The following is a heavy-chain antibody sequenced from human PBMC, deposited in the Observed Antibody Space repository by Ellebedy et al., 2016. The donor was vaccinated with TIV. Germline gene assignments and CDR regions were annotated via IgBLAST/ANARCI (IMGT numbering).Heavy chain of an antibody. J-gene: IGHJ4*02. Sequence: GESLKISCAASGFTVSSNYMSWVRQAPGKGLEYIAYIRSSDSSTSYADSVKGRFTISRDNAENSLYLQMHSLRAEDTAIYYCARARIYGPFDYWGQGILVTVSS. V-gene: IGHV3-11*01. CDR2: IRSSDSST. CDR1: GFTVSSNY. D-gene: IGHD2/OR15-2a*01. CDR3: ARARIYGPFDY.